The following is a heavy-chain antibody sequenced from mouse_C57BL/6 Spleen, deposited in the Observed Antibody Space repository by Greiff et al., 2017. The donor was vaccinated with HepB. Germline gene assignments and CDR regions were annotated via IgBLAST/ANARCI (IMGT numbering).Heavy chain of an antibody. J-gene: IGHJ2*01. CDR1: GYTFTSYW. Sequence: QVQLQQPGAELVRPGSSVKLSCKASGYTFTSYWMHWVKQRPIQGLEWIGNIDPSDSETHYNQKFKDKATLTVDKSSSTAYMQLSSLTSEDSAVYYCARRSYYSKGGLDYWGQGTTLTVSS. CDR2: IDPSDSET. V-gene: IGHV1-52*01. D-gene: IGHD2-5*01. CDR3: ARRSYYSKGGLDY.